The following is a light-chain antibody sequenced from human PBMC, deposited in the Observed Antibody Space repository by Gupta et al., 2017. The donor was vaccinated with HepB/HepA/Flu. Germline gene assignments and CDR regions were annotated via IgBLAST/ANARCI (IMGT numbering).Light chain of an antibody. J-gene: IGKJ1*01. V-gene: IGKV1-5*03. CDR2: KAS. CDR3: QQYSNLWT. CDR1: QGIGSR. Sequence: DIQMTQSPSTLSASVGDRVIITCRASQGIGSRLAWYQQRPGKAPKLLIYKASRLESGVPYRFSGSGSGKEFTLTSSSLQPDDFATYYCQQYSNLWTFGQGTKVEIK.